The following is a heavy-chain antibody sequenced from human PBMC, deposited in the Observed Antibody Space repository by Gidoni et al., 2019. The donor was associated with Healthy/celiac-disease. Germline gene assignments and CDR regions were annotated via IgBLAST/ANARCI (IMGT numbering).Heavy chain of an antibody. J-gene: IGHJ2*01. D-gene: IGHD5-18*01. Sequence: QLQLQESGPGLVKPSETLSLTCTVSGGSISSSSYYWGWIRQPPGKGLEWIGSIYYSGSTYYNPSLKSRVTISVDTSKNQFSLKLSSVTAADTAVYYCASHPPGPAGYSHHWYFDLWGRGTLVTVSS. CDR3: ASHPPGPAGYSHHWYFDL. CDR1: GGSISSSSYY. V-gene: IGHV4-39*01. CDR2: IYYSGST.